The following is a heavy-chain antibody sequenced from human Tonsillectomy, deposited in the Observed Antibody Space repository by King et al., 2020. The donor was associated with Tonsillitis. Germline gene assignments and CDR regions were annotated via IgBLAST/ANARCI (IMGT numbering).Heavy chain of an antibody. V-gene: IGHV3-23*04. Sequence: VQLVESGGGLVQPGGSLRLSCAASGFTFNNYAMTWVRQAPGKGLEWVSTISASGGITYDADSVKGRFIISRDNSRNTVYLQMNSLRADDTAVYYCARDRFADLTGVFPTWSQGTLVTVSS. CDR2: ISASGGIT. D-gene: IGHD7-27*01. J-gene: IGHJ4*02. CDR1: GFTFNNYA. CDR3: ARDRFADLTGVFPT.